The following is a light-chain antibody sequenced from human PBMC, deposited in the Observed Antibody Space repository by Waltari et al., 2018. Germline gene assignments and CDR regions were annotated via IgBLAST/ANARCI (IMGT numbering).Light chain of an antibody. CDR1: RSMSIH. Sequence: EVVMTQSPATLSVSPGGSATLSCRPSRSMSIHLVWYQQRPGQAPRLLIYGASTRATDIPARFSGSGSGTEFTLTISSLQSEDAAVYYCQQFNDWPRTFGQVTKVEVK. CDR2: GAS. V-gene: IGKV3-15*01. CDR3: QQFNDWPRT. J-gene: IGKJ1*01.